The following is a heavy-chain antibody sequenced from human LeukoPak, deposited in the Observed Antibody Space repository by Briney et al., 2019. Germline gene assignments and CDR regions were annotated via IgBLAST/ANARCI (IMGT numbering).Heavy chain of an antibody. V-gene: IGHV3-23*01. D-gene: IGHD3-10*01. J-gene: IGHJ4*02. CDR3: AKGLLLWFGEPQSGYFDY. Sequence: GGSLRLSCAASGFPFSSYAMSWVRQAPGKGLEWVSAISGSGGSTYYADSVKGRFTISRDNSKNTLYLQMNSLRAEDTAVYYCAKGLLLWFGEPQSGYFDYWGQGALVTVSS. CDR1: GFPFSSYA. CDR2: ISGSGGST.